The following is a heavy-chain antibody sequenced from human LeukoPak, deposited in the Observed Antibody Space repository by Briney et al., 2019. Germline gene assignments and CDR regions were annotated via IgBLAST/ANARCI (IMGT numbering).Heavy chain of an antibody. V-gene: IGHV4-39*07. CDR2: IYYSGST. D-gene: IGHD5-12*01. CDR1: GGSISSSSYY. J-gene: IGHJ6*02. CDR3: ARASGGYSGLYYYYGMDV. Sequence: PSETLSLTCTVSGGSISSSSYYWGWIRQPPGKGLEWIGSIYYSGSTYYNPSLKSRVTISVDTSKNQFSLKLSSVTAADTAVYYCARASGGYSGLYYYYGMDVWGQGTTVTVSS.